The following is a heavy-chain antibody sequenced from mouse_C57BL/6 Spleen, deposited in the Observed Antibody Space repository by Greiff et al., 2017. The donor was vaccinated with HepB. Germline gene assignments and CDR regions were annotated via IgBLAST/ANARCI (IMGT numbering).Heavy chain of an antibody. D-gene: IGHD1-1*02. V-gene: IGHV1-50*01. J-gene: IGHJ2*01. CDR2: IDPSDSYT. Sequence: QVQLQQPGAELVKPGASVKLSCKASGYTFTSYWMQWVKQRPGQGLEWIGEIDPSDSYTNYNQKFKGKATLTVDTSSSTAYMQLSSLTSEDSAVYYCARWGGKDYWGQGTTLTVSS. CDR1: GYTFTSYW. CDR3: ARWGGKDY.